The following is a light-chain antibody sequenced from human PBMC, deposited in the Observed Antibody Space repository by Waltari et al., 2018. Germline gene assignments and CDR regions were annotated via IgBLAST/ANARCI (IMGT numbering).Light chain of an antibody. CDR1: QSISSTY. Sequence: VLTQSPGTLSLSPGERATLSCRASQSISSTYLAWYQQKPGQAPRLLIYGASNRATGIPDRFSGSGSGADFTLTISRLEPEDFVVYYCQQYVGSPPLTFGGGTKVEIK. CDR3: QQYVGSPPLT. J-gene: IGKJ4*01. CDR2: GAS. V-gene: IGKV3-20*01.